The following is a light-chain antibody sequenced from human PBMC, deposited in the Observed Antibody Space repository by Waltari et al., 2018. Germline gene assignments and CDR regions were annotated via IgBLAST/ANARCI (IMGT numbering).Light chain of an antibody. CDR1: NIGRKS. J-gene: IGLJ2*01. Sequence: SYVLTQPPSVSVAPGETATITCGGDNIGRKSVRWYQQKSGQAPVLVIYYDTEWPSGIPARFSGSNSGNTASLTISRVEAGDEADYYCQVWDNTSDHVVFGGGTKLAVL. V-gene: IGLV3-21*04. CDR2: YDT. CDR3: QVWDNTSDHVV.